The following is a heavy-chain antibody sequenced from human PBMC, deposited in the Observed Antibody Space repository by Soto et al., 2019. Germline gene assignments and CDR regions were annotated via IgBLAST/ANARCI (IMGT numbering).Heavy chain of an antibody. CDR2: ISAYIGNT. CDR1: GYTFTSYG. Sequence: ASVKVSCKASGYTFTSYGISWVRQAPGQGLEWMGWISAYIGNTNYAQKLQGRVTMTTDTSTSTAYMELRSLRSDDTAVYYCARAPSYCSSTSCYADLSDGVIDYWGQGTLVTVSS. CDR3: ARAPSYCSSTSCYADLSDGVIDY. J-gene: IGHJ4*02. V-gene: IGHV1-18*04. D-gene: IGHD2-2*01.